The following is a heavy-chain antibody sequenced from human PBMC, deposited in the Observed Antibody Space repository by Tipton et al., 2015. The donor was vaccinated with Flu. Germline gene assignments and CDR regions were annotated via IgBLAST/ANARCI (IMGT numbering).Heavy chain of an antibody. D-gene: IGHD3-16*01. CDR3: ARGLKGMMERRPPWFDP. V-gene: IGHV3-7*03. CDR1: GFTFSSYW. Sequence: SLRLSCAASGFTFSSYWMSWVRQAPGKGLEWVANIKQDGSEKYYVDSVKGRFTISRDNAKNSLYLQMNSLRAEDTAVYYCARGLKGMMERRPPWFDPWGQGTLVTVSS. J-gene: IGHJ5*02. CDR2: IKQDGSEK.